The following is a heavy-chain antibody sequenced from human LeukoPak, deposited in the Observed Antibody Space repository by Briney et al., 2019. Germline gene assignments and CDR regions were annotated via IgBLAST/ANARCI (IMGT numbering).Heavy chain of an antibody. Sequence: PGGSLRLSCAASGFTFSSYAMSWVRQAPGKGLEWVSAISGSGGSTYYADSVKGRFTISRDNSKNTLYLQMNSLRAEDTAVYYCAKDGSAYSSSWYVSYWGQGTLVTVSS. D-gene: IGHD6-13*01. J-gene: IGHJ4*02. CDR2: ISGSGGST. CDR3: AKDGSAYSSSWYVSY. V-gene: IGHV3-23*01. CDR1: GFTFSSYA.